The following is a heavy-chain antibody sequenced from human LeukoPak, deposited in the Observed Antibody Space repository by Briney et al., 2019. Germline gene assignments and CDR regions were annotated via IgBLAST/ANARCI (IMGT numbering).Heavy chain of an antibody. CDR3: ARGLPNYYGSGSAFDY. Sequence: ASVKVSCKASGYTFTSYGISWARQAPGQGLEWMGWMNPNSGNTGYAQKFQGRVTITRNTSISTAYMELSSLRSEDTAVYYCARGLPNYYGSGSAFDYWGQGTLVTVSS. J-gene: IGHJ4*02. CDR1: GYTFTSYG. CDR2: MNPNSGNT. D-gene: IGHD3-10*01. V-gene: IGHV1-8*03.